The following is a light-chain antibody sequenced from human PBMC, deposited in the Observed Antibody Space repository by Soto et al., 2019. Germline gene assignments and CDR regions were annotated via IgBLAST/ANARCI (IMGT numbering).Light chain of an antibody. CDR2: DVS. CDR3: SSYTSSSTYAV. J-gene: IGLJ2*01. Sequence: QSALTQPASVSGSPGQSITICCTGTSSDVGGYNYVSWYQQHPGKAPKLMIYDVSNRPSGVSNRFSGSKSGNTASLTISGLQAEDEADYYCSSYTSSSTYAVFGAGTKLTVL. CDR1: SSDVGGYNY. V-gene: IGLV2-14*01.